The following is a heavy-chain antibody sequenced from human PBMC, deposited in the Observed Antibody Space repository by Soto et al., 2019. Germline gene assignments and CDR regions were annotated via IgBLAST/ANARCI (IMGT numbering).Heavy chain of an antibody. CDR1: GFSFSSYA. J-gene: IGHJ4*02. Sequence: EVQLLESGGGLVQPGGSLRLSCAASGFSFSSYAMTWVRQAPGKGLEWVSAISGSGSITYYADSVKGRFTISRDNSKNTLDLQMNSLRAEDTVVYYCAKDIRGLRGAYYFDNWGQGILVTVSS. CDR3: AKDIRGLRGAYYFDN. D-gene: IGHD3-10*01. V-gene: IGHV3-23*01. CDR2: ISGSGSIT.